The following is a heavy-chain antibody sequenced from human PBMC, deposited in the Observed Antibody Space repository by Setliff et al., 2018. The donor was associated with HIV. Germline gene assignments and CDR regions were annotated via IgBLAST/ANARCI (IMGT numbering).Heavy chain of an antibody. J-gene: IGHJ4*02. D-gene: IGHD3-10*01. CDR1: GGTFSSYY. V-gene: IGHV1-69*05. Sequence: SVKVSCKASGGTFSSYYISWVRQAPGQGLEWMGGIIPILGTANYAQKFQGRVTITTDESTITAYMELSSLRSEDTAVYYCATGHYASDSYYAIDYWGQGTLVTVSS. CDR2: IIPILGTA. CDR3: ATGHYASDSYYAIDY.